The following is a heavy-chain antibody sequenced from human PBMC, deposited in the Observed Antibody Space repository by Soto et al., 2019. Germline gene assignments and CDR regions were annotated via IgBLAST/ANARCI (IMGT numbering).Heavy chain of an antibody. D-gene: IGHD3-22*01. Sequence: GGSLRLSCAASGFTFSIYAMSWVRQAPGKGLEWVSTISGNGGTSYADFVRGRFTISRDNSKNTLYLQMNSLRVDDTAVYYCAKDAPGSGWLSDYWGQGTLVTVSS. CDR2: ISGNGGT. CDR1: GFTFSIYA. CDR3: AKDAPGSGWLSDY. V-gene: IGHV3-23*01. J-gene: IGHJ4*02.